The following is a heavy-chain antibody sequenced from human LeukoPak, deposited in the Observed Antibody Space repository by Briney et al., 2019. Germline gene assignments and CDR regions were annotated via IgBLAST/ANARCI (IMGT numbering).Heavy chain of an antibody. V-gene: IGHV1-69*04. CDR3: ARDELGYDILTGYHPPVDY. CDR2: IIPTLGIA. CDR1: GGTFSSYA. J-gene: IGHJ4*02. Sequence: GASVKVSCKASGGTFSSYAISWVRQAPGQGLEWMGRIIPTLGIANYAQKFQGRVTITADKSTSTAYMELSSLRSEDTAVYYCARDELGYDILTGYHPPVDYWGQGTLVTVSS. D-gene: IGHD3-9*01.